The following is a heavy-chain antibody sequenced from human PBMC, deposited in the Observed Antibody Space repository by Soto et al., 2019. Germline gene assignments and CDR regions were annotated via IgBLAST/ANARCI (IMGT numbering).Heavy chain of an antibody. CDR3: ARDKLGVVHQRVVPLGRRTPQYNWFDP. V-gene: IGHV4-39*07. Sequence: PPETLSLTCTVAGGSISSGGYYWSWIRQPPGKGLEWIGEINHSGSTNYNPSLKSRVTISVDTSKNQFSLKLSSVTAADTAVYYCARDKLGVVHQRVVPLGRRTPQYNWFDPRGQGTLVTVSS. J-gene: IGHJ5*02. CDR2: INHSGST. CDR1: GGSISSGGYY. D-gene: IGHD2-2*01.